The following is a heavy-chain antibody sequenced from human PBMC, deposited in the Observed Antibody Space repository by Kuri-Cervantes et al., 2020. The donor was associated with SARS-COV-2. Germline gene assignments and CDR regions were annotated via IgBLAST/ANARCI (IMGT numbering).Heavy chain of an antibody. CDR1: GFTFGDYA. J-gene: IGHJ4*02. CDR3: AKDYSIRLYSSRWYVDY. V-gene: IGHV3-64D*08. Sequence: GESLKISCTASGFTFGDYAMHWVRQAPGKGLEYVSAISSNGGSTYYADSVKGRFTISRDNSKNTLYLQMSSLRAEDTAVYYCAKDYSIRLYSSRWYVDYWGQGTLVTVSS. D-gene: IGHD6-13*01. CDR2: ISSNGGST.